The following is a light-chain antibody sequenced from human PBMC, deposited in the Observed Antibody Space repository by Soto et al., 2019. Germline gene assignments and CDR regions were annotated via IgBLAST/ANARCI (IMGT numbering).Light chain of an antibody. Sequence: DIQMTQSPSSLSASVGDRVTITCQASQDISNYLNLYQQKPGKAPKLLIYDASNFETGVPSRFSGSGSGTDFTFTISSLQPEDIATYYCQQYDNLPRFTFGPGTKVDIK. J-gene: IGKJ3*01. CDR1: QDISNY. CDR3: QQYDNLPRFT. V-gene: IGKV1-33*01. CDR2: DAS.